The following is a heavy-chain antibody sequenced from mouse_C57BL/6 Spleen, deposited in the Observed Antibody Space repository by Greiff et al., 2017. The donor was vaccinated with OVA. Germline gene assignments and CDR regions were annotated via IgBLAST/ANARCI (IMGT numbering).Heavy chain of an antibody. J-gene: IGHJ2*01. CDR1: GYAFTNYL. D-gene: IGHD1-1*01. CDR2: INPGSGGT. Sequence: QVQLQQSGAELVRPGTSVKVSCKASGYAFTNYLIEWVKQRPGQGLEWIGVINPGSGGTNYNEKFKGKATLTAGKSSSTAYMQLSSLTSEDSAVYFCARRGSSSFDYWGQGTTLTVSS. CDR3: ARRGSSSFDY. V-gene: IGHV1-54*01.